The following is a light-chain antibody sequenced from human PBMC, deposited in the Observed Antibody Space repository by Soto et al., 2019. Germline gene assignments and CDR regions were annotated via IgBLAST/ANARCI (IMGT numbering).Light chain of an antibody. J-gene: IGKJ2*01. CDR2: TAS. CDR3: HQYAYPPQT. V-gene: IGKV3-20*01. Sequence: EIVLTQSPDTLSLSPGERATLSCRASHSVGNNYLAWFQQKPGQAPRLLIYTASYRATGIPDRFSGSGSGTDFTLTIRRMATEDFAMYYCHQYAYPPQTFGQGTKVYIK. CDR1: HSVGNNY.